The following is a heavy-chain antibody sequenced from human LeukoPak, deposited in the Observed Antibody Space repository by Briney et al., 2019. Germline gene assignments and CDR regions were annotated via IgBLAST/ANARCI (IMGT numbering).Heavy chain of an antibody. V-gene: IGHV4-59*08. CDR3: ARRPIAVAGTGAFDI. CDR2: IYYSGST. Sequence: PSETLSLTCTVSGGSISSYYWSWIRQPPGKGLEWIGYIYYSGSTNYNPSLKSRVTISVDTSKNQFSLKLSSVTAADTAVYYCARRPIAVAGTGAFDIWGQGTMVTVSS. CDR1: GGSISSYY. D-gene: IGHD6-19*01. J-gene: IGHJ3*02.